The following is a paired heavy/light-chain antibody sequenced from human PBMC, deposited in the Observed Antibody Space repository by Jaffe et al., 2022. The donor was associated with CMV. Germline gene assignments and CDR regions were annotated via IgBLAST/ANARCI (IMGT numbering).Heavy chain of an antibody. CDR1: GFTFSDYY. D-gene: IGHD3-16*01. CDR3: ARGDWFDP. J-gene: IGHJ5*02. V-gene: IGHV3-11*06. Sequence: QVQLVESGGGLVKPGGSLRLSCAASGFTFSDYYMSWIRQAPGKGLEWVSYISSSSSYTNYADSVKGRFTISRDNAKNSLYLQMNSLRAEDTAVYYCARGDWFDPWGQGTLVTVSS. CDR2: ISSSSSYT.
Light chain of an antibody. CDR3: QQRSNWPSYT. V-gene: IGKV3-11*01. J-gene: IGKJ2*01. Sequence: EIVLTQSPATLSLSPGERATLSCRASQSVSSYLAWYQQKPGQAPRLLIYDASNRATGIPARFSGSGSGTDFTLTISSLEPEDFAVYYCQQRSNWPSYTFGQGTKLEIK. CDR2: DAS. CDR1: QSVSSY.